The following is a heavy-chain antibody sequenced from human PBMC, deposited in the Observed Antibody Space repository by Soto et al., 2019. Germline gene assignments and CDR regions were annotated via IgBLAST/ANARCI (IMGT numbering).Heavy chain of an antibody. Sequence: GSLRLSCSASGFTFSSYSMNWVRQAPGKGLEWVSSISSSSSYIYYADSVKGRFTISRDNAKNSLYLQMNSLRAEDTAVYYCARDPSFDCSTTSCYTWSDPWGQGTLVTVSS. CDR2: ISSSSSYI. CDR3: ARDPSFDCSTTSCYTWSDP. D-gene: IGHD2-2*02. CDR1: GFTFSSYS. J-gene: IGHJ5*02. V-gene: IGHV3-21*01.